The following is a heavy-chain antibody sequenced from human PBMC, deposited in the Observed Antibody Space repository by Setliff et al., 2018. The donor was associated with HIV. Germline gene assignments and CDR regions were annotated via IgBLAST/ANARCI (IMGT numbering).Heavy chain of an antibody. Sequence: GGSLRLSCAASGFTFSSYSMNWVRQAPGKGLEWVAYISSDSSPIYYADSVKGRFTISRDNAENSLYLQMNSLRAEDTAVYYCARDQSPTYYYDTSNYHPWFDYWGQGTLVTVPS. CDR2: ISSDSSPI. J-gene: IGHJ4*02. D-gene: IGHD3-22*01. CDR3: ARDQSPTYYYDTSNYHPWFDY. CDR1: GFTFSSYS. V-gene: IGHV3-48*01.